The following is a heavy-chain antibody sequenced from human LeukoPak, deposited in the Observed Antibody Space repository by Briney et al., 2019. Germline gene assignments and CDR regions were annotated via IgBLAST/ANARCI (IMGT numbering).Heavy chain of an antibody. CDR2: IKSKTDGGTT. D-gene: IGHD1-14*01. CDR3: TTDRVHSGSAFDI. V-gene: IGHV3-15*01. J-gene: IGHJ3*02. Sequence: GGSLRLSCAASGFTFSSYGMHWVRQAPGKGLEWVGRIKSKTDGGTTDYAAPVKGRFTISRDDSKNTLYLQMNSLKTEDTAVYYCTTDRVHSGSAFDIWGQGTMVTVSS. CDR1: GFTFSSYG.